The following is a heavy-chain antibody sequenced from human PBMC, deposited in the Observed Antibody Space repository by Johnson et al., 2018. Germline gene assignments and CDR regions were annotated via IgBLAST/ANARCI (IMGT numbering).Heavy chain of an antibody. Sequence: QVQLQESGPGLVKPSETLSLTCTVSGGSISSYYWSWIRQPPGKGLEWIGYIYYSGSTNYNPSLKSRVTISVDTSKNQFSLQLSSVTAADTAVYYCARDSNSGPFYYYYYMDVWGKGTTVTVSS. CDR3: ARDSNSGPFYYYYYMDV. V-gene: IGHV4-59*01. CDR2: IYYSGST. CDR1: GGSISSYY. D-gene: IGHD3-10*01. J-gene: IGHJ6*03.